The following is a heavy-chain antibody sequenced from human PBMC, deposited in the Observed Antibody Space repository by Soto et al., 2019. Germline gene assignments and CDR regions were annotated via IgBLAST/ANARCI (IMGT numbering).Heavy chain of an antibody. Sequence: GGSLRLSCAASGFSFSNYGMHWVRQAPGKGLEWVALIWYDGSKKYYADSVKGRFTISRDNSKDTLYLQMNSLRAEDTAVYYCARGDSSGYDPSYHYYGMDVWGQGITVTVSS. V-gene: IGHV3-33*01. CDR2: IWYDGSKK. D-gene: IGHD3-22*01. J-gene: IGHJ6*02. CDR3: ARGDSSGYDPSYHYYGMDV. CDR1: GFSFSNYG.